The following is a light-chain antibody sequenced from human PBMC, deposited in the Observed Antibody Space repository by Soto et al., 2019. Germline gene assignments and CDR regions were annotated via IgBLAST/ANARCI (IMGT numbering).Light chain of an antibody. Sequence: QSALTQPASVSGSPGQSITISCTGTSSDVGGYNYVSWYQQYPGRAPKLIIYDVSNRPSGVSNRFSGSKSGNTASLTISGLQAEDEADYYCCSYTSSVTVSFGGGTKLTVL. CDR2: DVS. CDR3: CSYTSSVTVS. CDR1: SSDVGGYNY. V-gene: IGLV2-14*03. J-gene: IGLJ3*02.